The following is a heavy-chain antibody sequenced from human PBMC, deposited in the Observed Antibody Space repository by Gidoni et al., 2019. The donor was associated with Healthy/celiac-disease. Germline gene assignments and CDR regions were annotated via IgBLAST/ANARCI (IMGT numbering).Heavy chain of an antibody. CDR2: IYYSGST. V-gene: IGHV4-30-4*01. CDR1: GGSLSSGDYY. CDR3: ARTLDSSGYYDGGNDY. D-gene: IGHD3-22*01. Sequence: QVQLQESGPGPATPSQTLSLTCTLSGGSLSSGDYYWSWIRQPPGKGLEWIGYIYYSGSTYYNPSLKSRVTISVDTSKNQFSLKLSSVTAADTAVYYCARTLDSSGYYDGGNDYWGQGTLVTVSS. J-gene: IGHJ4*02.